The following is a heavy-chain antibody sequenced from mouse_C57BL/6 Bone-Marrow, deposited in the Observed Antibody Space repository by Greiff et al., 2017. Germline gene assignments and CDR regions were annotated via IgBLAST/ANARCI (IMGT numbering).Heavy chain of an antibody. V-gene: IGHV1-18*01. CDR3: ARSGKIPTGYYFDD. CDR2: INPNNGGT. D-gene: IGHD3-2*02. CDR1: GYTFTDYN. J-gene: IGHJ2*01. Sequence: VQLKQSGPELVKPGASVKIPCKASGYTFTDYNMDWVKQSHGKSLEWIGDINPNNGGTIYNQKFKGKATLTVDKYSSPAYMERRSLTSEDTAVYYCARSGKIPTGYYFDDWGQGTTLTVSS.